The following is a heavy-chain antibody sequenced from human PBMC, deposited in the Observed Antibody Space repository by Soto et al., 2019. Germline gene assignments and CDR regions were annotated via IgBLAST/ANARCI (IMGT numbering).Heavy chain of an antibody. CDR3: WRNDGDDSTNF. V-gene: IGHV1-18*04. CDR1: CYTFTSYG. D-gene: IGHD3-22*01. J-gene: IGHJ4*02. Sequence: CKASCYTFTSYGLNWVRRAPGQGLEWMGRIASHDGSTVSAQSFQGRLTLTRDTFTNTAYLELGALTSDDTGLYFCWRNDGDDSTNFWGQGTQVTVSS. CDR2: IASHDGST.